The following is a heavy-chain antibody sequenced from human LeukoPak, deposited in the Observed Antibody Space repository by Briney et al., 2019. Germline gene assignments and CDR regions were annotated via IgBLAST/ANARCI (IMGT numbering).Heavy chain of an antibody. CDR2: INPNSGGT. V-gene: IGHV1-2*02. Sequence: ASVKVSCKASGYTFTGYYMHWVRQAPGQGLEWMGWINPNSGGTNYAQKFQGRVTMTRDTSISTAYMELSRLRSDDTAVYYCARQYCSSTSCPEELFDPWGQGTLVTVSS. D-gene: IGHD2-2*01. CDR1: GYTFTGYY. CDR3: ARQYCSSTSCPEELFDP. J-gene: IGHJ5*02.